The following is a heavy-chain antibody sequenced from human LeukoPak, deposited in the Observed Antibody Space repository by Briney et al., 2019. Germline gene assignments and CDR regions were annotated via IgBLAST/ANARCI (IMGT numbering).Heavy chain of an antibody. CDR2: ISGSGGAGT. Sequence: QSGGSLRLSCVGSGFTFSSYAMSWVRQAPGKGLEWVSTISGSGGAGTYYADSVKGRFTVSRDNSRNTLYLPMNSLRAEDTAVYYCVKDRGGSPFYGMDVWGQGTTVTVSS. CDR1: GFTFSSYA. D-gene: IGHD1-26*01. CDR3: VKDRGGSPFYGMDV. V-gene: IGHV3-23*01. J-gene: IGHJ6*02.